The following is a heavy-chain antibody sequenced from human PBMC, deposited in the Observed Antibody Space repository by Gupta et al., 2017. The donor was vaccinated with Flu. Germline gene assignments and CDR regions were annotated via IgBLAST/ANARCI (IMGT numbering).Heavy chain of an antibody. D-gene: IGHD2-15*01. J-gene: IGHJ4*02. CDR3: AKARSEVVVAAANY. CDR2: ISGSGGST. V-gene: IGHV3-23*01. Sequence: EVQLLESGGGLVQPGGSLRLSCAVSGFSFSSYAMNWVRQAPGKGLEWVSVISGSGGSTYYADSVKGRFTISRDNAKNTLYLQLSSLRAEDTALYYCAKARSEVVVAAANYWGQGTLVTVSS. CDR1: GFSFSSYA.